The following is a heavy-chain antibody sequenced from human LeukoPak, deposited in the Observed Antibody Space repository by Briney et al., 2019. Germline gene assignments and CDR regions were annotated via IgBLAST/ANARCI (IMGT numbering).Heavy chain of an antibody. J-gene: IGHJ4*02. CDR3: ARAGGLAALPD. D-gene: IGHD6-6*01. CDR2: IIPIFGTA. CDR1: GDTFSSYA. Sequence: SVKVSCKASGDTFSSYATSWVRQAPGQGLEWMGEIIPIFGTANYAQKFQGRVTITTDESTSTAYMELSSLRSEDTAVYYCARAGGLAALPDWGQGTLVTVSS. V-gene: IGHV1-69*05.